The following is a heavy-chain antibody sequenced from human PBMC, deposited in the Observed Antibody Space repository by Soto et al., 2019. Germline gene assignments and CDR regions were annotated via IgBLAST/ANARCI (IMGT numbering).Heavy chain of an antibody. V-gene: IGHV3-53*01. CDR3: ARCSTGDMGFDY. CDR1: GFTVSSNY. D-gene: IGHD7-27*01. J-gene: IGHJ4*02. CDR2: IYSGGST. Sequence: GGSLRLSCAASGFTVSSNYMSWVRQAPGKGLEWVSVIYSGGSTYYADSVKGRFTISRDNSKNTLYLQMNSLRAEATAVYYCARCSTGDMGFDYWGQGTLVTVSS.